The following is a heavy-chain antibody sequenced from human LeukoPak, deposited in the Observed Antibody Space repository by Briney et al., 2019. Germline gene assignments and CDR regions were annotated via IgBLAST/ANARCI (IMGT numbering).Heavy chain of an antibody. CDR3: ARPHYYDSSGYYFDY. Sequence: GESLKISCKGSGYSFTSYWIGWVRQIPGKGLEWMGIIYPGDSDTRYSPSFQGQVTISADKSISTAYLQWSSLKASDTAMYYCARPHYYDSSGYYFDYWGQGTLVTVSS. CDR1: GYSFTSYW. V-gene: IGHV5-51*01. CDR2: IYPGDSDT. J-gene: IGHJ4*02. D-gene: IGHD3-22*01.